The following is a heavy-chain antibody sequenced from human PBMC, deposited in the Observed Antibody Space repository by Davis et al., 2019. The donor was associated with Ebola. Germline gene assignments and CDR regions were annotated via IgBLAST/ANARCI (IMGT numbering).Heavy chain of an antibody. V-gene: IGHV4-4*02. Sequence: SETLSLTCAVSGGSISSSNWWSWVRQPPGKGLEWIGEIYHSGSTNYNPSLKSRVTISVDKSKNQFSLKLSSVTAADTAVYYCARHSGSSSWYYFDYWGQGTLVTVSS. CDR1: GGSISSSNW. J-gene: IGHJ4*02. CDR3: ARHSGSSSWYYFDY. D-gene: IGHD6-13*01. CDR2: IYHSGST.